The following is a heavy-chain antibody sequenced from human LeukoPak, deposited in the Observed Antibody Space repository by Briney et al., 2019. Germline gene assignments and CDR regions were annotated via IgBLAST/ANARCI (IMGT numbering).Heavy chain of an antibody. D-gene: IGHD6-19*01. CDR2: ISDSGGRT. CDR1: GFTFSNYA. V-gene: IGHV3-23*01. CDR3: AKLAVAGPSYY. J-gene: IGHJ4*02. Sequence: GGSLRLSCAASGFTFSNYAMSWVRQAPGKGLEWVSSISDSGGRTYYADSVEGRFSISRDKSKNTLYLQMNSLRAEDTAVYYCAKLAVAGPSYYWGQGTLVTVSS.